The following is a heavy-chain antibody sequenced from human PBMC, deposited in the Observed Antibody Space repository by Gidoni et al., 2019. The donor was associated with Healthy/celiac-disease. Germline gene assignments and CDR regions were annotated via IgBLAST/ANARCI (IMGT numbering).Heavy chain of an antibody. Sequence: QVQLVQSGAEVKQPGSSVKVSCKASGGTFSSYTISWVRQAPGQGLEWMGRIIPILGIANYAQKFQGRVTITADKSTSTAYMELSSLRSEDTAVYYCARDVDDSGVGYWGQGTLVTVSS. V-gene: IGHV1-69*08. J-gene: IGHJ4*02. D-gene: IGHD3-3*01. CDR3: ARDVDDSGVGY. CDR2: IIPILGIA. CDR1: GGTFSSYT.